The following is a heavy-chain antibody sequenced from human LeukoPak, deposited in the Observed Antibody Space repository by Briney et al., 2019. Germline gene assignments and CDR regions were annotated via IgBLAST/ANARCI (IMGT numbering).Heavy chain of an antibody. CDR2: IWYDGSNR. CDR3: GRGYYGDYGYGMDV. CDR1: GFTFSSYG. D-gene: IGHD4-17*01. Sequence: GRSLRLSCAASGFTFSSYGIHWVRQAPGKGLEWVAVIWYDGSNRYYADSVKGRFTISRDNSKNTLYLQMNSLRAEDTAVYYCGRGYYGDYGYGMDVWGQGTTVAVSS. V-gene: IGHV3-33*01. J-gene: IGHJ6*02.